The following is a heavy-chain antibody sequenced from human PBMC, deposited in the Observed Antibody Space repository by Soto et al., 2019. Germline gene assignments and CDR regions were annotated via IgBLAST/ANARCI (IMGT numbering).Heavy chain of an antibody. Sequence: PSETLSLTCTVSGGSISSISHSWGWIRQSPGQGLEWIGNIFYNGITYYNPSLKSRVTMSVDTSKNQFSLKLSSVTAADTAVYHCARDLKFGQADYWGQGSQVTVSS. CDR1: GGSISSISHS. V-gene: IGHV4-39*07. J-gene: IGHJ4*02. D-gene: IGHD3-10*01. CDR2: IFYNGIT. CDR3: ARDLKFGQADY.